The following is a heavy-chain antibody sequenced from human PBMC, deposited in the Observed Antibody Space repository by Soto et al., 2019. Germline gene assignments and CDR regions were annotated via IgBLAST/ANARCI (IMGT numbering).Heavy chain of an antibody. V-gene: IGHV1-8*01. Sequence: ASAKVSFTASPYTFTSYNTNSVRQANEQGLEWMGWMNPNSGNTGYAQKFQGRVTMTRNTSISTAYMELSSLTSEDTAVYYCARGTPPEGGDILTGYSRWLHYYYYYMDVWGKGTTVTGSS. CDR1: PYTFTSYN. CDR3: ARGTPPEGGDILTGYSRWLHYYYYYMDV. D-gene: IGHD3-9*01. CDR2: MNPNSGNT. J-gene: IGHJ6*03.